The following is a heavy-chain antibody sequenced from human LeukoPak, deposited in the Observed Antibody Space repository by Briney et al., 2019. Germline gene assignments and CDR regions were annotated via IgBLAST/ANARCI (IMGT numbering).Heavy chain of an antibody. V-gene: IGHV1-69*02. CDR3: ARSQGIVVVPAVPDY. D-gene: IGHD2-2*01. Sequence: GSSVKVSCKASRCTFSSYSISWVRQAPGQGLEWMGMVIPFLGIANYAQKFQGRVTITADKSTSTAYMELGSLRSEGTAVYYCARSQGIVVVPAVPDYWGEGTLVTVSS. CDR2: VIPFLGIA. CDR1: RCTFSSYS. J-gene: IGHJ4*02.